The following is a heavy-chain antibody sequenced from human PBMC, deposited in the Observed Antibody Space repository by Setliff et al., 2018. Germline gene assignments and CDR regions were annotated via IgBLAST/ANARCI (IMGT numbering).Heavy chain of an antibody. D-gene: IGHD3-22*01. CDR2: IIPKLGSA. CDR1: GDTFRSYS. V-gene: IGHV1-69*13. CDR3: ARSPHYYDSSGYCYYFDF. Sequence: ASVKVSCKASGDTFRSYSISWVRQAPGQGLEWMGGIIPKLGSADYAQRFQDRVTINADESTRTVYMELSRLRSQDTAIYYCARSPHYYDSSGYCYYFDFWGQGTPVTV. J-gene: IGHJ4*02.